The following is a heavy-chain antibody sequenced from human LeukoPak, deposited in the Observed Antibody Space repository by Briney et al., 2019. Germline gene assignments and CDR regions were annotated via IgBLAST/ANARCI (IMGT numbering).Heavy chain of an antibody. J-gene: IGHJ4*02. V-gene: IGHV4-38-2*02. Sequence: PSETLSLTRTVSGYSISSGYYWGWIRQPPGKGLEWIGSIYHSGSTYYNPSLKSRVTISVDTSKNQFSLKLSSVTAADTAVYYCARSPQWLPLDYWGQGTLVTVSS. CDR2: IYHSGST. CDR1: GYSISSGYY. CDR3: ARSPQWLPLDY. D-gene: IGHD6-19*01.